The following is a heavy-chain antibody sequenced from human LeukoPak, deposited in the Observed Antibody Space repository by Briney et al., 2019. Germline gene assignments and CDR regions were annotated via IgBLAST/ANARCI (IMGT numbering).Heavy chain of an antibody. CDR2: IRNKANRYTT. V-gene: IGHV3-72*01. D-gene: IGHD7-27*01. Sequence: GGSLRLSCAASEFTFSTYAMSWVRQAPGEGLEWVARIRNKANRYTTEYAASVKGRFTISRDDSENSLYLQMDSLKTEDTAVYYCARSPLGIAPFDYWGQGTLVTVSS. CDR3: ARSPLGIAPFDY. CDR1: EFTFSTYA. J-gene: IGHJ4*02.